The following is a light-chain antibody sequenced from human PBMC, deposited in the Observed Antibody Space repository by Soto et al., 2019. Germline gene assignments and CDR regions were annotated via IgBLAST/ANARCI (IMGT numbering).Light chain of an antibody. CDR1: SSDVGAYNF. V-gene: IGLV2-14*03. CDR3: SSYTISRTYV. J-gene: IGLJ1*01. Sequence: QSALTQPASVSGSPVQSITISCTGTSSDVGAYNFVSWHQQHPGKAPKLIIYNVYDRPSGISYRFSGSKSGNTASLTISGLQGEDEADYYCSSYTISRTYVFGTGTKLTVL. CDR2: NVY.